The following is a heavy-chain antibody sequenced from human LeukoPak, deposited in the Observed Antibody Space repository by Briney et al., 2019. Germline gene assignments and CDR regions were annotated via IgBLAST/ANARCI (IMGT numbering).Heavy chain of an antibody. D-gene: IGHD2-2*01. Sequence: PSETLSLTCTVSGGSISGDYWSWIRQSPGKGLEWIAYIHYSGSTSYNPSLKSRVTISVDTSKNEFSLKLTSVNAADTAVYYCATSRAELWGRGTLVTVSS. CDR3: ATSRAEL. J-gene: IGHJ2*01. CDR1: GGSISGDY. V-gene: IGHV4-59*01. CDR2: IHYSGST.